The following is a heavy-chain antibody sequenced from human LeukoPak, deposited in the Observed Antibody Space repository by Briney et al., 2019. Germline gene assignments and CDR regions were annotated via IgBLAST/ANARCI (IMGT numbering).Heavy chain of an antibody. Sequence: GSSVKVSCKASGGTFSSYAINWVRQAPGQGLEWMGGIIPIFGTANYAQKFQDRVTITADESTSTAYMELRSLRSDDTAVYYCAREVALNVPFDYWGQGTLVTVSS. CDR3: AREVALNVPFDY. J-gene: IGHJ4*02. V-gene: IGHV1-69*01. D-gene: IGHD2-15*01. CDR2: IIPIFGTA. CDR1: GGTFSSYA.